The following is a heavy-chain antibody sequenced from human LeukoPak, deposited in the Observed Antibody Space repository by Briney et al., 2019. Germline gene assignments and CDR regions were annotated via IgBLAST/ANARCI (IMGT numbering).Heavy chain of an antibody. V-gene: IGHV3-23*01. CDR3: AKTRPLDSSSWSHGDY. D-gene: IGHD6-13*01. Sequence: PGGSLRLSCVASGFTLSSYAMSWVRPAPGKGVEWVSAISGSGDSTYYGDSVKGRFTISRDNSKNTLYLQMNHLRAKDTAVYYCAKTRPLDSSSWSHGDYWGQGTLVTVSS. CDR1: GFTLSSYA. J-gene: IGHJ4*02. CDR2: ISGSGDST.